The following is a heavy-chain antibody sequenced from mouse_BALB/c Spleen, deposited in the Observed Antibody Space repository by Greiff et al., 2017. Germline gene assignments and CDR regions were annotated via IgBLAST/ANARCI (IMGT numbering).Heavy chain of an antibody. Sequence: EVMLVESGGGLVQPGGSLRLSCATSGFTFTDYYMSWVRQPPGKALEWLGFIRNKANGYTTEYSASVKGRFTISRDNSQSILYLQMNTLRAEDSATYYCARDTVYGNYVSFAYWGQGTLVTVSA. CDR2: IRNKANGYTT. J-gene: IGHJ3*01. V-gene: IGHV7-3*02. CDR3: ARDTVYGNYVSFAY. CDR1: GFTFTDYY. D-gene: IGHD2-1*01.